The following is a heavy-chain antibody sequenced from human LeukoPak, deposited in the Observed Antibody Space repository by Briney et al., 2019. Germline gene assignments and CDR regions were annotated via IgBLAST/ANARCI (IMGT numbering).Heavy chain of an antibody. J-gene: IGHJ6*03. Sequence: PSETLSLTCAVYGGSFSGYYWSWIRQPPGKWLEWIGEINHSGSTNYNPSLKSRVTISVDTSKNQFSLKLSSVTAADTAVYYCARVADSSGWYGYYYYYMDVWGKGTTVTVSS. CDR2: INHSGST. D-gene: IGHD6-19*01. V-gene: IGHV4-34*01. CDR1: GGSFSGYY. CDR3: ARVADSSGWYGYYYYYMDV.